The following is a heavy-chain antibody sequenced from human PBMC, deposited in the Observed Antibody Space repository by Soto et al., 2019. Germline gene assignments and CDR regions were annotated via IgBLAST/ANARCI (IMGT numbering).Heavy chain of an antibody. J-gene: IGHJ4*02. D-gene: IGHD2-15*01. CDR3: ARDGYCSGGSCYSVPVFDY. V-gene: IGHV3-33*01. CDR2: IWYDGSNK. Sequence: QVQLVESGGGVVQAGRSLRLSCAASGLTFSSYGMHWVRQAPGKGLEWVAVIWYDGSNKYYADSVKGRFTISRDNSKNTLYLQMNSLRAEDTAVYYCARDGYCSGGSCYSVPVFDYWGQGTLVTVSS. CDR1: GLTFSSYG.